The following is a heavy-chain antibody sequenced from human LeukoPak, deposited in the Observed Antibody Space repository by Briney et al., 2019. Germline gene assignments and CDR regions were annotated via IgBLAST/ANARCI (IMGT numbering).Heavy chain of an antibody. Sequence: ASVKVSCTASGYTFTSYGISWVRQAPGQGLEWMGWISAYNGNTNYAQKLQGRVTMTTDTSTSTAYMELRSLRSDDTAVYYCARIEYSSSDYYYYYMDVWGKGTTVTVSS. V-gene: IGHV1-18*01. J-gene: IGHJ6*03. CDR1: GYTFTSYG. CDR3: ARIEYSSSDYYYYYMDV. D-gene: IGHD6-6*01. CDR2: ISAYNGNT.